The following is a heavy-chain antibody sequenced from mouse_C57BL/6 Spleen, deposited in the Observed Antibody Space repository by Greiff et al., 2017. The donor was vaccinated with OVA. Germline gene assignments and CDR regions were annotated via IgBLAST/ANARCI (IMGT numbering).Heavy chain of an antibody. CDR3: ARAGDYSNYYDD. D-gene: IGHD2-5*01. V-gene: IGHV5-16*01. CDR1: GFTFSDYY. J-gene: IGHJ2*01. Sequence: EVKVVESEGGLVQPGSSMKLSCTASGFTFSDYYMAWVRQVPEKGLEWVANINYDGSSTYYLDSLKSRFIISRDNAKNILYLHMSSLKSEDTATYYCARAGDYSNYYDDWGKGTTLTVSS. CDR2: INYDGSST.